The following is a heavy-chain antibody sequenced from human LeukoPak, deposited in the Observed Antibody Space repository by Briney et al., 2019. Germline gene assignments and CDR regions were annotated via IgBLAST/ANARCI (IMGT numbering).Heavy chain of an antibody. V-gene: IGHV4-59*12. D-gene: IGHD2-15*01. J-gene: IGHJ3*02. Sequence: SQTLSLTCTVSGGSISSYSCGWIRQPPGKGREWVGYIYYRGSTNYHPSLKSRVILSVDTSKNQFSLKLSSVTAADTAVYYCASKANCSGGRCPRGAFDIWGPGTKVTVSA. CDR1: GGSISSYS. CDR3: ASKANCSGGRCPRGAFDI. CDR2: IYYRGST.